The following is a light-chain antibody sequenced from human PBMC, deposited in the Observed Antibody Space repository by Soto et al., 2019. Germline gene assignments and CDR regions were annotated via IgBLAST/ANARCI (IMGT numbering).Light chain of an antibody. CDR3: SSYTSSSTVV. Sequence: QSALTQPASVSGSPGQSITISCTGTSSDVGGYNYVSWYQQHPGKAPKLMIYDVSNRPSGVSNRFSGSKSGNTASLTISGTQAEDGGDYYCSSYTSSSTVVLGGGPKLTAL. CDR1: SSDVGGYNY. CDR2: DVS. V-gene: IGLV2-14*01. J-gene: IGLJ2*01.